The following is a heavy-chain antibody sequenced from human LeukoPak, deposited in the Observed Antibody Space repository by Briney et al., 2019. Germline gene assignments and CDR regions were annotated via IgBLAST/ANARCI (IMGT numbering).Heavy chain of an antibody. CDR2: INPNSGGT. Sequence: ASVKVSCKASGYTFTGYYMHWVRQAPGQGLGWMGWINPNSGGTNYAQKFQGRVTMTRDTSIGTAYMELSRLRSDDTAVYYCARGTVDTAMVMDYWGQGTLVTVSS. D-gene: IGHD5-18*01. J-gene: IGHJ4*02. V-gene: IGHV1-2*02. CDR3: ARGTVDTAMVMDY. CDR1: GYTFTGYY.